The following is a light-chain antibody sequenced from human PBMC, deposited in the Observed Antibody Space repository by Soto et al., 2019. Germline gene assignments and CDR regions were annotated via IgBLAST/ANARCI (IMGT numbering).Light chain of an antibody. Sequence: EIVLTQSPATLSLSPGERATLSCRASQSVNSYLAWYQHKPGQAPRLLIHDASNRATGIPARFSGSGSGTDFTLTISSLEPEDFAVYYCQQRTNWPSSTFGQGIRLEIK. CDR3: QQRTNWPSST. J-gene: IGKJ5*01. CDR2: DAS. CDR1: QSVNSY. V-gene: IGKV3-11*01.